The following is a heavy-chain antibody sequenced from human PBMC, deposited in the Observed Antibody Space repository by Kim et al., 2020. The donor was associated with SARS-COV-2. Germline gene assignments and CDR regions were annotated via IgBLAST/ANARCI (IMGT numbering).Heavy chain of an antibody. CDR3: VRDIKATAFDY. D-gene: IGHD5-12*01. CDR2: VNANNGNT. CDR1: GYTFTTYD. V-gene: IGHV1-8*01. Sequence: ASVKVSCKASGYTFTTYDINWLRQATGQGLEWMGWVNANNGNTEYAQKFQGRVTISRDTSVSTAYMELSSLTSEDTAFYYCVRDIKATAFDYWGQGTLVTVSS. J-gene: IGHJ4*02.